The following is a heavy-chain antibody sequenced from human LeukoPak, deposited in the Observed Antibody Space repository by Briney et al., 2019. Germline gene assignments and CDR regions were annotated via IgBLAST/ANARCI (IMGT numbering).Heavy chain of an antibody. CDR3: ARGGPLPRYCSSTSCYRGY. Sequence: GGSLRLSCAASGFTFSSYSMNWVRQAPGKGLEWVSSISSSSSYIYYADSVKGRFTISRDNAKNSLYLQMNSLRAEDTAVYYCARGGPLPRYCSSTSCYRGYWGQGTLVTVSS. V-gene: IGHV3-21*01. CDR2: ISSSSSYI. CDR1: GFTFSSYS. D-gene: IGHD2-2*01. J-gene: IGHJ4*02.